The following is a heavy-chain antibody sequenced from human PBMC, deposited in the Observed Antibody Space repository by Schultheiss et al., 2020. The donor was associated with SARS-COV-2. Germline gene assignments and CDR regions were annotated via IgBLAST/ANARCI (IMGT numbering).Heavy chain of an antibody. V-gene: IGHV1-2*02. Sequence: ASVKVSCKASGYTFTGYYIHWVRQAPGQGLEWMGWVIPNSGGTNYAQNFQGRVTMTRDTSISTAYMELSRLRSDDTAVYYCAREGTTDYWGQGTLVTVSS. J-gene: IGHJ4*02. CDR2: VIPNSGGT. D-gene: IGHD2/OR15-2a*01. CDR1: GYTFTGYY. CDR3: AREGTTDY.